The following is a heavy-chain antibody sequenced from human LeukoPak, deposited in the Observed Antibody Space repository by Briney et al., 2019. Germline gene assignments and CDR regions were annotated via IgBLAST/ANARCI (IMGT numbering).Heavy chain of an antibody. V-gene: IGHV4-59*01. D-gene: IGHD3-10*01. CDR3: ARASGSGSYPLDY. Sequence: KASETLSLTCSVSGGPISSYSWSWIRQPPGKGLEWIGYIYNSGSTNYNPSLKSRITISVDTPKNHFSLKLTSVTAADTAVYYCARASGSGSYPLDYWGQGTLVTVSS. J-gene: IGHJ4*02. CDR2: IYNSGST. CDR1: GGPISSYS.